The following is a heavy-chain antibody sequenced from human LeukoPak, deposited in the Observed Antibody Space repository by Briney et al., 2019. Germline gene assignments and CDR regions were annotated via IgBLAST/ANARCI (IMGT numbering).Heavy chain of an antibody. CDR1: GGSFSGYY. D-gene: IGHD5-12*01. CDR3: ASMGYSGYDYPFDH. J-gene: IGHJ4*02. CDR2: INHSGST. Sequence: PSETLSLTCAVYGGSFSGYYWSWIRQPPGKGLEWIGEINHSGSTNYNPSPKSRVTISVDTSKNQFSLKLSSVTAAETAVYYCASMGYSGYDYPFDHWGQGTLVTVSS. V-gene: IGHV4-34*01.